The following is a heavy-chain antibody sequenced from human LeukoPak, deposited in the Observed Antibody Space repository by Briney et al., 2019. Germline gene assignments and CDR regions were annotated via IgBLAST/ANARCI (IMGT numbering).Heavy chain of an antibody. D-gene: IGHD3-22*01. CDR2: IIPIFGTA. Sequence: GASVKVSCKASGGTFSSYAISWVRQAPGQGLEWMGGIIPIFGTANYAQKLQGRVTITADESTSTAYMELSSLRSEDTAVYYCARDPDYYDSSGYYYPNWFDPWGQGTLVTVSS. CDR1: GGTFSSYA. J-gene: IGHJ5*02. CDR3: ARDPDYYDSSGYYYPNWFDP. V-gene: IGHV1-69*13.